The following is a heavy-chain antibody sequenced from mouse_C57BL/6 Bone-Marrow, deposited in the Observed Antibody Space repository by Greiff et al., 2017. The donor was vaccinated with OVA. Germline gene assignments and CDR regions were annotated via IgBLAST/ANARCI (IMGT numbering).Heavy chain of an antibody. Sequence: VQLQQSGAELVRPGASVTLSCKASGYTFTDYEMHWVKQTPVHGLEWIGAIDPETGGTAYNQKFKGKALLTADNSSSTAYMELRSLTSEDSAVYYCTRGYSNYYAMDYWGQGTSVTVSA. D-gene: IGHD2-5*01. J-gene: IGHJ4*01. CDR2: IDPETGGT. V-gene: IGHV1-15*01. CDR1: GYTFTDYE. CDR3: TRGYSNYYAMDY.